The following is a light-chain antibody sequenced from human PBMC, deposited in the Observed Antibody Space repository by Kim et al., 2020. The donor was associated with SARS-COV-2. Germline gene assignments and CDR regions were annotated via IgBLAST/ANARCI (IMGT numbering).Light chain of an antibody. V-gene: IGKV3-15*01. Sequence: EIVMTQSPATLSVSPGDRATLSCRASQSITTNLGWYQQKPGQVPRLLIYGASTRATGIPARFSGSGSGTDFTLTISNLEPADFAVYYCQQYNNRVTFGQGTRLEIK. CDR2: GAS. CDR1: QSITTN. CDR3: QQYNNRVT. J-gene: IGKJ5*01.